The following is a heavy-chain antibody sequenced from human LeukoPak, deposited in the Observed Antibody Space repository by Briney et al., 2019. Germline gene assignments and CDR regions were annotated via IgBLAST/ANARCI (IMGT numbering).Heavy chain of an antibody. Sequence: PSETLSLTCTVSGGSISSYYWSWIRQPPGKGLEWIGYIYYSGSTNYNPSLKSRVTISVDTSKNQFSLKLSSVTAADTAVYYCARVRIAARPGPTYYYGMDVWGQGITVTVSS. CDR3: ARVRIAARPGPTYYYGMDV. D-gene: IGHD6-6*01. J-gene: IGHJ6*02. CDR2: IYYSGST. V-gene: IGHV4-59*01. CDR1: GGSISSYY.